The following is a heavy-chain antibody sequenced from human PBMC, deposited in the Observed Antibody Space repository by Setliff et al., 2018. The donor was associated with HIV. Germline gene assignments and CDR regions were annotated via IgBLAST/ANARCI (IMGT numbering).Heavy chain of an antibody. CDR3: AKDIIPAGLFHDL. D-gene: IGHD2-2*01. CDR1: GFTFSDYY. Sequence: PGGSLRLSCAASGFTFSDYYMTWIPQAPGKGLEWVSYISPNGNSMYYADSVKGRFTISRDNAKNSLYLQMNSLRAEDTALYYCAKDIIPAGLFHDLWGQGTLVTVSS. J-gene: IGHJ5*02. V-gene: IGHV3-11*04. CDR2: ISPNGNSM.